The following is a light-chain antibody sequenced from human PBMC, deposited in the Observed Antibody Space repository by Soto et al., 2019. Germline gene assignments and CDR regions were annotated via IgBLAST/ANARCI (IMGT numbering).Light chain of an antibody. CDR1: SGHSSYT. V-gene: IGLV4-69*01. J-gene: IGLJ3*02. CDR3: QTWGTGIEV. Sequence: QPVLTQSPSASASLGASVKLTCTLSSGHSSYTIAWHQQQPEKGPRYLMTLNSDGSHSKGDGIPDRFSGSSSGAERYLSISSLQSADEADYYCQTWGTGIEVFGGGTKGTVL. CDR2: LNSDGSH.